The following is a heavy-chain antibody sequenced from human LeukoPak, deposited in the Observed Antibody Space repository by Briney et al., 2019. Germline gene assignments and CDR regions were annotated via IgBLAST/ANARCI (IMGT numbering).Heavy chain of an antibody. CDR1: GGSISSSSYY. Sequence: PSETLSLTYTVSGGSISSSSYYWGWIRQPPGKGLEWIGSIYYSGSTYYNPSLKSRVTISVDTSKNQFSLKLSSVTAADTAVYYCARPLGSYFPFDYWGQGTLVTVSS. J-gene: IGHJ4*02. CDR2: IYYSGST. V-gene: IGHV4-39*07. D-gene: IGHD1-26*01. CDR3: ARPLGSYFPFDY.